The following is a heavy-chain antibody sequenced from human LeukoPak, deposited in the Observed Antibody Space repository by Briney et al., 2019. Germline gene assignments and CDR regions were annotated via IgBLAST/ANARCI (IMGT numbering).Heavy chain of an antibody. J-gene: IGHJ4*02. CDR3: ARSTESGYYYIDY. Sequence: GGSLRLSCAASGFTFSDHYMDWVRQAPGKGLEWVGRTRNKANSYTTEYAASVKGRFTISRDDSKNSLYLQMNNLRTEDTDVYYCARSTESGYYYIDYWGQGTLVTVSS. D-gene: IGHD5-12*01. V-gene: IGHV3-72*01. CDR1: GFTFSDHY. CDR2: TRNKANSYTT.